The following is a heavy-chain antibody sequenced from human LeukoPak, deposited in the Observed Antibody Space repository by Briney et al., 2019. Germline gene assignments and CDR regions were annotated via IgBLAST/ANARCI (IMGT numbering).Heavy chain of an antibody. D-gene: IGHD3-3*01. J-gene: IGHJ3*02. Sequence: PGGSLRLSCAASGFTFDDYAMHWVRQAPGKGLEWVSGISWNSGSIGYADSVKGRFTISRDNSKNTLYLQMNSLRAEDTAVYYCAKDPPTIFGVVISGAFDIWGQGTMVTVSS. CDR1: GFTFDDYA. V-gene: IGHV3-9*01. CDR3: AKDPPTIFGVVISGAFDI. CDR2: ISWNSGSI.